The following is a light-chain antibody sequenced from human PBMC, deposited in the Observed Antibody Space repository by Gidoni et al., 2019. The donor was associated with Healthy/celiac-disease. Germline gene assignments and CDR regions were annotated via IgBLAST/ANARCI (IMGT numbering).Light chain of an antibody. Sequence: EIVMTQSPATLSVSPGERATLSCRASQSVSSNLAWYQQKPGQDPRLLIYGASTRATGIPARFSGSGSGTEFTLTISSLQSEDFAVYYCQQYNNWLRGTFGQGTKVEIK. CDR1: QSVSSN. V-gene: IGKV3-15*01. CDR2: GAS. CDR3: QQYNNWLRGT. J-gene: IGKJ1*01.